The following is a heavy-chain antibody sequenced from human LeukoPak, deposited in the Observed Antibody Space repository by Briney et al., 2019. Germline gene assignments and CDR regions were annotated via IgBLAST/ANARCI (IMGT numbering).Heavy chain of an antibody. V-gene: IGHV3-23*01. CDR3: ARRAGGYSHPYDY. Sequence: PGGSLRLSCAASRFTFSSYAMSWVRQAPGKGLEWVSVISATDDTTLYADSVKGRFTISRDISKNTLYLQMSSLRAEDTAVYYCARRAGGYSHPYDYWGQGVLVTVSS. CDR2: ISATDDTT. CDR1: RFTFSSYA. D-gene: IGHD4-23*01. J-gene: IGHJ4*02.